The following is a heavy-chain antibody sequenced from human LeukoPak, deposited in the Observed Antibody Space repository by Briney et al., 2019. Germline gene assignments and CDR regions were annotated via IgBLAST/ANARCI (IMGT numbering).Heavy chain of an antibody. Sequence: SETLSLTCTVSGGSISSGSYYWSWIRQPAGKGLEWIGRIYTSGSTNYNPSLKSRVTISVDTSKNQFSLKLSSVTAADTAVYYCARDSTRSKGAFDIWGQGTMVTVSS. D-gene: IGHD2-2*01. CDR1: GGSISSGSYY. CDR3: ARDSTRSKGAFDI. V-gene: IGHV4-61*02. CDR2: IYTSGST. J-gene: IGHJ3*02.